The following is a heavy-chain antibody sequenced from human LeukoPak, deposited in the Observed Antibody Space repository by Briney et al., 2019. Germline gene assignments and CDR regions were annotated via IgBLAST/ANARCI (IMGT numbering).Heavy chain of an antibody. CDR2: IYHSGST. Sequence: SETLSLTCTVSGGSISSGGYSWSWIRQPPGKGLEWIGYIYHSGSTYYNPPLKSRVTISVDTSKNQFSLKLSSVTAADTAVYYCARGGIAVANFDYWGQGTLVTVSS. CDR1: GGSISSGGYS. CDR3: ARGGIAVANFDY. J-gene: IGHJ4*02. V-gene: IGHV4-30-2*01. D-gene: IGHD6-19*01.